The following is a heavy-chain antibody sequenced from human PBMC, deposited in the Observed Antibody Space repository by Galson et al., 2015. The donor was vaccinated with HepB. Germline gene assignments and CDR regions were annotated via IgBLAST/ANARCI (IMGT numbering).Heavy chain of an antibody. J-gene: IGHJ4*02. V-gene: IGHV3-49*03. CDR2: IRSKNYGGTA. CDR1: GFTFGDYA. Sequence: SLRLSCAGSGFTFGDYAMSWFRQAPGKGLEWVGLIRSKNYGGTAEYAASVKDRFVISRDDSNNIAYLQMNSLKIEDSAVYFGARRGLLEWFDYHFDSWGQGTLVTVSS. CDR3: ARRGLLEWFDYHFDS. D-gene: IGHD3-3*01.